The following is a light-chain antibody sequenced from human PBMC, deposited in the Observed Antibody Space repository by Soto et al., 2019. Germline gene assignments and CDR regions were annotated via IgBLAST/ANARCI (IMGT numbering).Light chain of an antibody. Sequence: DIQMTQSPSSLSASVGDRVTITCRASQGISNDLVWYQQKPGKAPKRLIFAASSLQSGVPSRFIGSGPGTEFTLTITNLQPEDVTNYYCLQHNSYPWTFGQGTKVEIK. J-gene: IGKJ1*01. CDR2: AAS. CDR1: QGISND. V-gene: IGKV1-17*02. CDR3: LQHNSYPWT.